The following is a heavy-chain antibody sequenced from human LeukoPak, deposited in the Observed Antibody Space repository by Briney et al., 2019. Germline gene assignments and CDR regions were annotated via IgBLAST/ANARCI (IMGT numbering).Heavy chain of an antibody. CDR3: AKDKRVYFDWLLSHFDY. J-gene: IGHJ4*02. CDR2: ISYDGSNK. CDR1: GFTFDDYA. D-gene: IGHD3-9*01. Sequence: PGRSLRLSCAASGFTFDDYAMHWVRQAPGKGLEWVAVISYDGSNKYYADSVKGRFTISRDNSKNTLYLQMNSLRAEDTAVYYCAKDKRVYFDWLLSHFDYWGQGTLVTVSS. V-gene: IGHV3-30*18.